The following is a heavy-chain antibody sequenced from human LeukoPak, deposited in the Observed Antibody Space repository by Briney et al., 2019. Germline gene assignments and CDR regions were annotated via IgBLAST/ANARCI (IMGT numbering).Heavy chain of an antibody. D-gene: IGHD2-21*01. CDR1: GYTFTSYA. CDR2: INAGNGNT. V-gene: IGHV1-3*01. Sequence: ASVKVSCKASGYTFTSYAMHWVRQAPGQRLEWMGWINAGNGNTKYSQKFQGRVTITRDTSASTAYMELSSLRSEDTAVYYCARGRGESGFYSVGEHWGQGTLVTVSS. CDR3: ARGRGESGFYSVGEH. J-gene: IGHJ1*01.